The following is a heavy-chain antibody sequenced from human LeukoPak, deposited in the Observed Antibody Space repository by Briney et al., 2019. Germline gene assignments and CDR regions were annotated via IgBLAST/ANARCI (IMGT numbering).Heavy chain of an antibody. Sequence: PSETLSLTCAVYGGSFSGYYWSWIRQPPGKGLEWIGEINHSGSTNYNPSLKSRVTISVDTSKNQFSLKLSSVTAADTAVYYCARRSGYDYRDYWGQGTLVTVSS. CDR3: ARRSGYDYRDY. CDR1: GGSFSGYY. J-gene: IGHJ4*02. V-gene: IGHV4-34*01. CDR2: INHSGST. D-gene: IGHD5-12*01.